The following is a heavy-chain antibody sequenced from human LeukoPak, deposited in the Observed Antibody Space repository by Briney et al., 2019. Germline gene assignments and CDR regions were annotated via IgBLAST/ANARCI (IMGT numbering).Heavy chain of an antibody. CDR2: ISGNGGST. CDR3: AKTDYGDYPIFDY. CDR1: GFTFSSYA. V-gene: IGHV3-23*01. D-gene: IGHD4-17*01. J-gene: IGHJ4*02. Sequence: GGSLRLSCAASGFTFSSYAMSWVRQAPGKGLEWVSAISGNGGSTYYADPVKGRFTISRDNSKNTLYLQMNSLRAEDTAVYYCAKTDYGDYPIFDYWGQGTLVTVSS.